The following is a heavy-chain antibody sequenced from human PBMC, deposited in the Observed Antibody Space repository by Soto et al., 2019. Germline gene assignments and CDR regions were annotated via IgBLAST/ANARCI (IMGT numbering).Heavy chain of an antibody. Sequence: QVQLVQSGAEVKKPGASVKVSCKASGYTFTGYYMHWVRQAPGQGLEWMGWINPNSGGTNYAQKFQGWVNMTRDTAISTAYMELSRLRSDDTAVYYCARSNDFWSGHYYMDVLGKGTTVTVSS. V-gene: IGHV1-2*04. D-gene: IGHD3-3*01. J-gene: IGHJ6*03. CDR3: ARSNDFWSGHYYMDV. CDR2: INPNSGGT. CDR1: GYTFTGYY.